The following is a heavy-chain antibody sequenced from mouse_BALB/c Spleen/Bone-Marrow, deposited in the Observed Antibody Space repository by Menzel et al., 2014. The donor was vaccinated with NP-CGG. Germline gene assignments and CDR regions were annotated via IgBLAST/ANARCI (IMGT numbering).Heavy chain of an antibody. J-gene: IGHJ4*01. D-gene: IGHD1-1*01. CDR3: SRHYYSTPSYAMDY. V-gene: IGHV1S81*02. Sequence: QVQLKQSGAELVKPGASVKLSCKASGYTFTNYYIYWVKQRPGQGLEWIGGINPSNGGTKFNEKFKNKATLTIDKSSSTADIQISSLTSEDSAVYYCSRHYYSTPSYAMDYWGQGTSVTVSS. CDR1: GYTFTNYY. CDR2: INPSNGGT.